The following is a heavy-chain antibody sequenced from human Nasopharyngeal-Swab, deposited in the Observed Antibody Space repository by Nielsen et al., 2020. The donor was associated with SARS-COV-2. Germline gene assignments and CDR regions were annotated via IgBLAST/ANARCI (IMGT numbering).Heavy chain of an antibody. V-gene: IGHV3-23*01. CDR3: AKEAAYGDNSEFDY. D-gene: IGHD2-21*01. J-gene: IGHJ4*02. CDR1: GFTFSSYA. Sequence: GESLKISCAAPGFTFSSYAMSWVRQAPGKGPEWVSRSRGSGGRTDYADSVKGRFTISRDDSKNALFLQMNSLRAEDTAVYYCAKEAAYGDNSEFDYWGQGTLVTVSS. CDR2: SRGSGGRT.